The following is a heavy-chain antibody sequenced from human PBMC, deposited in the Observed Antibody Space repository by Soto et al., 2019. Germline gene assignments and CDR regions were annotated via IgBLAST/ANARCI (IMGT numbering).Heavy chain of an antibody. CDR1: GGTFSRYA. CDR3: AQTLGSAVAGPGRFDL. Sequence: QVQLVQSGAEVKKPGSSVKVSCKASGGTFSRYAISWVRQAPGQGLEWMGGITPMFGTANYAQKFQGRVTITADESTSTVHMELTRLTSEVTAVYYCAQTLGSAVAGPGRFDLWGRGTLVIVSS. V-gene: IGHV1-69*12. CDR2: ITPMFGTA. J-gene: IGHJ2*01. D-gene: IGHD6-19*01.